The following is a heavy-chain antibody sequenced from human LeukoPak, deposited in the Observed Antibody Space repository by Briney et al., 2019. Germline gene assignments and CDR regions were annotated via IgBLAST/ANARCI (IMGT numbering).Heavy chain of an antibody. CDR3: ARHHHNGWSDY. CDR2: IYYSGST. Sequence: SETLFLTCTVSGGSISSSSYYWGWIRQPPGKGLEWIGSIYYSGSTYYNPSLKSRVTISEDTSKNQFSLKLSSVTAAETAVYYCARHHHNGWSDYWGQGTLVTVSS. J-gene: IGHJ4*02. V-gene: IGHV4-39*01. CDR1: GGSISSSSYY. D-gene: IGHD6-19*01.